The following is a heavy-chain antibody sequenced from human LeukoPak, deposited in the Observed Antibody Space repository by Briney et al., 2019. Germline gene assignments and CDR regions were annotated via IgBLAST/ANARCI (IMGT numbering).Heavy chain of an antibody. J-gene: IGHJ5*02. CDR3: ARDAEGVPAIPGWFDP. CDR2: IIPILGIA. D-gene: IGHD2-21*02. Sequence: GASVKVSCKASGGTFSSYAISWVRQAPGQGLEWMGRIIPILGIANYAQKFQGRVTITADKSTSTAYMELSSLRSEDTAVYYCARDAEGVPAIPGWFDPWRQGTLVTVSP. V-gene: IGHV1-69*04. CDR1: GGTFSSYA.